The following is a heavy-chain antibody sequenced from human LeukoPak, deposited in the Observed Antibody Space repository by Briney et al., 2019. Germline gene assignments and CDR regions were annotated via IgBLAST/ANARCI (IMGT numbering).Heavy chain of an antibody. Sequence: SVKGRFTISRDNAKNSLSLHMYSLRADDTAVYYCARDQDGFGFGKYDYWGRGTLVTDSS. V-gene: IGHV3-21*06. J-gene: IGHJ4*02. CDR3: ARDQDGFGFGKYDY. D-gene: IGHD3-3*01.